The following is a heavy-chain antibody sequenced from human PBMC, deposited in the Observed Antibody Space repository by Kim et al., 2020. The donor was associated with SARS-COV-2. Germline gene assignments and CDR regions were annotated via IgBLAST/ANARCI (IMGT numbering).Heavy chain of an antibody. CDR3: ARDPWSDYYDSSGSEVDY. V-gene: IGHV3-21*01. Sequence: GGSLRLSCAASGFTFSSYSMNWVRQAPGKGLGWVSSISSSSSYIYYADSVKGRFTISRDNAKNSLYLQMNSLRAEDTAVYYCARDPWSDYYDSSGSEVDYWGQGTLVTVSS. CDR1: GFTFSSYS. J-gene: IGHJ4*02. D-gene: IGHD3-22*01. CDR2: ISSSSSYI.